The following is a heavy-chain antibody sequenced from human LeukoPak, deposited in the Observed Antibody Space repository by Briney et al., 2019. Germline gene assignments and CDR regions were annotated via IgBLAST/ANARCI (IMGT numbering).Heavy chain of an antibody. V-gene: IGHV3-7*04. CDR1: GFTFTSYW. CDR3: ARWGGGFDY. J-gene: IGHJ4*02. Sequence: GGSLRLSCAASGFTFTSYWMSWVRQAPGQGLEWVANIKQGGSVTTYVDSVKGRFTISRDNAQNALYLQMNSLRAEDTAVYYCARWGGGFDYWGQGTLVTVSS. D-gene: IGHD3-16*01. CDR2: IKQGGSVT.